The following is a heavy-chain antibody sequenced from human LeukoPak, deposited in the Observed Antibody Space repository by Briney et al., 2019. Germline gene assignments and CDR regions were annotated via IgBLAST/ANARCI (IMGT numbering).Heavy chain of an antibody. D-gene: IGHD2-15*01. CDR3: ATGTGYCSGGGCYDY. CDR2: IYYSGST. Sequence: SETLSLTCTVSGASINAYYWSWIRQPPGKGLEWIGYIYYSGSTYYNPSLKSRVTISVDRSKNQFSLKLSSVTAADTGIYYCATGTGYCSGGGCYDYWGQGTLVTVSS. V-gene: IGHV4-59*12. CDR1: GASINAYY. J-gene: IGHJ4*02.